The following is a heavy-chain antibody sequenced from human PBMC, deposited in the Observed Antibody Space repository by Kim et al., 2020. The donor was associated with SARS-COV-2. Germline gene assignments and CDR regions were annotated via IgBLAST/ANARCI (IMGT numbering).Heavy chain of an antibody. V-gene: IGHV4-4*02. Sequence: SETLSLTCTVSGGSIRSGSWWTWFRQPPGKGLEWIGNIFHLGGTKYNPSLRSRVVMSIDMSKNQFSLNLTTVTAADKAVYYCVRDAVRRVTAEGFGAQWFGPWGPRALVTVSS. J-gene: IGHJ5*02. D-gene: IGHD3-16*01. CDR1: GGSIRSGSW. CDR2: IFHLGGT. CDR3: VRDAVRRVTAEGFGAQWFGP.